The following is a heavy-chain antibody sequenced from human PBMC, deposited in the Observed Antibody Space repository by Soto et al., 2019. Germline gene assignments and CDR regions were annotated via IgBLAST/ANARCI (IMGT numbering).Heavy chain of an antibody. Sequence: SETLSLTCTVSGGSISSGGYYWSWIRQHPGKGLEWIGYIYYSGSTYYNPSLKSRVTISVDTSKNQFSLKLSSVTAADTAVYYCARAFYGSIYYFDYWGQGTLVTVSS. CDR1: GGSISSGGYY. D-gene: IGHD3-10*01. V-gene: IGHV4-31*03. CDR3: ARAFYGSIYYFDY. CDR2: IYYSGST. J-gene: IGHJ4*02.